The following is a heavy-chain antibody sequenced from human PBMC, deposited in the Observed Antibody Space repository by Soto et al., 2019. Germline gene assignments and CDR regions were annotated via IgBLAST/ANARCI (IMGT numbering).Heavy chain of an antibody. V-gene: IGHV5-10-1*01. J-gene: IGHJ6*02. D-gene: IGHD2-2*01. Sequence: ESLTISRKGSGYSFTSYWISLVRRMPGKGLEWMGRIDPSDSYTNYSPSFQGHVTISADKSISTAYLQWSSLKASDTAMYYCARHNTPHYCSSTSCYRYYYGMDVWGQGTTVTVS. CDR1: GYSFTSYW. CDR2: IDPSDSYT. CDR3: ARHNTPHYCSSTSCYRYYYGMDV.